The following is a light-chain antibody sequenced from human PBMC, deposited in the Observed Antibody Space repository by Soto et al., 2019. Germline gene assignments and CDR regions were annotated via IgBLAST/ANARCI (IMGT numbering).Light chain of an antibody. CDR3: QQRNNWPRIT. Sequence: EIVLTQSPATLPLSPGERATLSCRASQSVRNYLAWYQHKPGQAPRLLIYEASNRAAGIPARFSGSGSGTDFTLTISSLEPEDFVVYYCQQRNNWPRITFGQGTRLEIK. CDR2: EAS. CDR1: QSVRNY. J-gene: IGKJ5*01. V-gene: IGKV3-11*01.